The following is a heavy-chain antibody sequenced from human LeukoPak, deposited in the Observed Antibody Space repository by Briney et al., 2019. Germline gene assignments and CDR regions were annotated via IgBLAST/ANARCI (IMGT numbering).Heavy chain of an antibody. D-gene: IGHD3-22*01. CDR3: TRPTYYYDSSGYYFFDY. Sequence: PGGSLRLSCAASGFTFSGPAMHWVRQASGKGLEWVGRIRSKANSYATAYAASVKGRFTISRDDSKNTAYLQMNSLKTEDTAVYYCTRPTYYYDSSGYYFFDYWGQGTLVTVSS. V-gene: IGHV3-73*01. J-gene: IGHJ4*02. CDR2: IRSKANSYAT. CDR1: GFTFSGPA.